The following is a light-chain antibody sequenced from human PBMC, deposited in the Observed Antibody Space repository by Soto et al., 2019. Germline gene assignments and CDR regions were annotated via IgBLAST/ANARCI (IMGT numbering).Light chain of an antibody. CDR1: SSDVGGYNY. Sequence: QSALTQPPSASGSPGQSVTISCTGSSSDVGGYNYVSWYQQYPGKAPKLMIYDVEKRPSGVPDRFSGSKSGNTASLTVSGLQAEDEADYYCFSYAGNNNWVFGGGTKLTV. V-gene: IGLV2-8*01. CDR3: FSYAGNNNWV. CDR2: DVE. J-gene: IGLJ3*02.